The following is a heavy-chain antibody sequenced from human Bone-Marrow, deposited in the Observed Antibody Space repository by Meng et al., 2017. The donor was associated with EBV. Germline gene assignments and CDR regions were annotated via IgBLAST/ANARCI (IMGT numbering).Heavy chain of an antibody. CDR2: INHSGST. Sequence: QWQLQRGGAGTLKPSDTLSLTVVVYGGSFSGYSWSWLRQPPGKGLEWIGEINHSGSTNYNPSLKSRVTISVDTSKNQFSLKLSSVTAADTAVYYCASQIKYGDYDEGGFDYWGQGTLVTVSS. D-gene: IGHD4-17*01. CDR1: GGSFSGYS. CDR3: ASQIKYGDYDEGGFDY. J-gene: IGHJ4*02. V-gene: IGHV4-34*01.